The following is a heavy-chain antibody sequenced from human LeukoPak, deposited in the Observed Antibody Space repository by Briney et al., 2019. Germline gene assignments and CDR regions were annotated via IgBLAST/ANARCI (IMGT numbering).Heavy chain of an antibody. CDR3: ARGKYCGGDCYFDY. J-gene: IGHJ4*02. Sequence: PSETLSLTCTVSGDSISSYYWSWIRQPAGKGLEWIGRMYSSWSSNYNPSLKSRVTMSIDTSKNQFSLKLSSMTVADTAVYYCARGKYCGGDCYFDYWGQGSLVTVSS. D-gene: IGHD2-21*02. CDR2: MYSSWSS. V-gene: IGHV4-4*07. CDR1: GDSISSYY.